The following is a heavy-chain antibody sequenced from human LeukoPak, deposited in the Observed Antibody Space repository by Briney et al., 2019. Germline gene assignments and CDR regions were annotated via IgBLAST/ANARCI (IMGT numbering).Heavy chain of an antibody. D-gene: IGHD7-27*01. Sequence: ASVKVSCKASGYTFTSHDINWVRQATGQGLEWMGWMSPNSGDTGYAQKFQGRVTMTSDSSISTAYMELSSLRSEDTAIYYCVRTPPNWGFDYWGQGTLVTVSS. V-gene: IGHV1-8*01. CDR3: VRTPPNWGFDY. J-gene: IGHJ4*02. CDR2: MSPNSGDT. CDR1: GYTFTSHD.